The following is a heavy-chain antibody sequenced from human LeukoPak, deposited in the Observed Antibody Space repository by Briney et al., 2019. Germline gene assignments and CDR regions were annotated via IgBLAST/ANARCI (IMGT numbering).Heavy chain of an antibody. CDR1: GFTFSSYS. J-gene: IGHJ4*02. CDR2: ISSSSSYI. D-gene: IGHD6-19*01. Sequence: GGSLRLSCAASGFTFSSYSMNWVRQAPGKGLEWVSSISSSSSYIYYADSVKGRFAISRDNAKNSLYLQMNSLRDEDTAVYYCTRDFLAVDDYWGQGTLVTVSS. CDR3: TRDFLAVDDY. V-gene: IGHV3-21*04.